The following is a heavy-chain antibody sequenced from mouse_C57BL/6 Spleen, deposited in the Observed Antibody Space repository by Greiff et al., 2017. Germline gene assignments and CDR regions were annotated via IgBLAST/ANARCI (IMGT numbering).Heavy chain of an antibody. Sequence: QVQLQQPGAELVRPGTSVKLSCKASGYTFTSYWMHWVKQRPGQGLEWIGVIDPSDSYTNYNQKFKGKATLTVDTSSSTAYMQLSSLTSEDSAVYYWARGEIYYGNYDAMDYWGQGTSVTVSS. V-gene: IGHV1-59*01. CDR1: GYTFTSYW. CDR3: ARGEIYYGNYDAMDY. J-gene: IGHJ4*01. D-gene: IGHD2-1*01. CDR2: IDPSDSYT.